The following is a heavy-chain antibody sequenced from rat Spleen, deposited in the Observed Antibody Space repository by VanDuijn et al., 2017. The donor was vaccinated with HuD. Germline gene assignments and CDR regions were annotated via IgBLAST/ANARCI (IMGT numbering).Heavy chain of an antibody. Sequence: EVQLVESGGGLVQPGRSLKLSCAASGFTFSDYNMAWVRQAPKKGLEWVATISYDGSSTYYRDSVKGRFTISRDNAKSTLYLQMDSLRSEDTATYYCATEGGYSSYIYDYWGQGVMVTVSS. CDR1: GFTFSDYN. J-gene: IGHJ2*01. CDR3: ATEGGYSSYIYDY. CDR2: ISYDGSST. D-gene: IGHD1-2*01. V-gene: IGHV5-7*01.